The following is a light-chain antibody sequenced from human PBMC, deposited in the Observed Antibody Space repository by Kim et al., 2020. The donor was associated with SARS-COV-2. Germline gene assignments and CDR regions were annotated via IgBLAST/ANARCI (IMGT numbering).Light chain of an antibody. CDR1: QDISKY. CDR3: QQHDPLPIT. J-gene: IGKJ5*01. V-gene: IGKV1-33*01. CDR2: DAS. Sequence: ADVGDRVTITCRASQDISKYLNWYQQKLGRAPKLLIYDASSLETGVPSRFSGSASGTDFTFTISSLQPEDIATYYCQQHDPLPITFGQGTRLEIK.